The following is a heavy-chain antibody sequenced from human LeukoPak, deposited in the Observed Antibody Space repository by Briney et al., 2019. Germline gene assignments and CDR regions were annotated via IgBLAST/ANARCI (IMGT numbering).Heavy chain of an antibody. J-gene: IGHJ5*02. V-gene: IGHV3-30-3*01. D-gene: IGHD2-15*01. CDR1: GFTFSSYA. CDR2: ISYDGSNK. CDR3: AKDLLP. Sequence: GGSLRLSCAASGFTFSSYAMHWVRQAPGKGLEWVAVISYDGSNKYYADSVKGRFTISRDNSKNTLYLQMNSLRAEDTAVYYCAKDLLPWGQGTLVTVSS.